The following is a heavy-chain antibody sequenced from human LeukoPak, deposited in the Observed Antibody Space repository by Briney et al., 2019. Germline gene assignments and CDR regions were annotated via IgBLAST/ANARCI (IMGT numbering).Heavy chain of an antibody. CDR3: AKGGYYDILTGYPPPLYYMDV. V-gene: IGHV3-30*04. CDR1: GFTFSSYA. Sequence: GRSLRLSCAASGFTFSSYAMHWVRQAPGKGLEWVAVISYDGSNKYYADSVKGRFTISRDNSKNTLYLQMNSLRAEDTAVYYCAKGGYYDILTGYPPPLYYMDVWGKGTTVTISS. CDR2: ISYDGSNK. D-gene: IGHD3-9*01. J-gene: IGHJ6*03.